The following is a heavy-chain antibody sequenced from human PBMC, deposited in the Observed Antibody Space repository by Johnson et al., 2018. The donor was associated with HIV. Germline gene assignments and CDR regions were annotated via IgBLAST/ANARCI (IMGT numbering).Heavy chain of an antibody. V-gene: IGHV3-48*01. CDR1: GFIVSNNY. Sequence: EVQLVESGGGLIQPGGSLRLSCAASGFIVSNNYMSWVRQAPGKGLEWVSYISSSSRTIYYADSMKGRFTVSRDNAKNSLYLQMNSLRAEDTAVYYCAKESKWESRTPHAFDIWGQGTMVTVSS. CDR3: AKESKWESRTPHAFDI. D-gene: IGHD1-26*01. J-gene: IGHJ3*02. CDR2: ISSSSRTI.